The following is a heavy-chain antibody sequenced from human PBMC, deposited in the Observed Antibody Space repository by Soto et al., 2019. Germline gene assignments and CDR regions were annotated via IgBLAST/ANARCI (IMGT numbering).Heavy chain of an antibody. CDR1: GAYISDFS. CDR3: ARETGENGTYDAH. Sequence: SETLSLSCRVSGAYISDFSWSLIRQPAGKGLEWIGRITINGNTQKNPSFKSRVTMSIDTSRNHFSLNLQSATAADTALYYCARETGENGTYDAHWGPGTLVTVSS. J-gene: IGHJ1*01. V-gene: IGHV4-4*07. D-gene: IGHD7-27*01. CDR2: ITINGNT.